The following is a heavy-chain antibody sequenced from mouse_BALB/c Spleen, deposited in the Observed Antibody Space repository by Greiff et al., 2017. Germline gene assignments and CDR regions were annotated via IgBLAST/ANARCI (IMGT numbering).Heavy chain of an antibody. Sequence: VQLQQSGGGLVKPGGSLKLSCAASGFTFSDYYMYWVRQTPEKRLEWVATISDGGSYTYYPDSVKGRFTISRDNAKNNLYLQMSSLKSEDTAMYYCARDRWLLRTTWFAYWGQGTLVTVSA. CDR3: ARDRWLLRTTWFAY. V-gene: IGHV5-4*02. J-gene: IGHJ3*01. CDR1: GFTFSDYY. D-gene: IGHD2-3*01. CDR2: ISDGGSYT.